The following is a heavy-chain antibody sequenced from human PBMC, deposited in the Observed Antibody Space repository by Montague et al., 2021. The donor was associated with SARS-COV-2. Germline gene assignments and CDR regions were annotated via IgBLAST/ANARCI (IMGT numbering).Heavy chain of an antibody. CDR3: ARHRNYGDHSLDNWFHP. CDR1: GDSTSCPNCY. CDR2: IYNSGTT. Sequence: SETLSLTCTVSGDSTSCPNCYWGWIRQAPGKGLDWIGTIYNSGTTYYNPSLKSRLTISIETSKNQFSLKLTSVTAADTAVHYCARHRNYGDHSLDNWFHPWGQGTLVTVSS. D-gene: IGHD4-17*01. V-gene: IGHV4-39*01. J-gene: IGHJ5*02.